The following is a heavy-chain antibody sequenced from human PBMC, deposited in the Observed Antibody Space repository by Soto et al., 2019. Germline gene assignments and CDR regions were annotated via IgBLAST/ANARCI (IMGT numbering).Heavy chain of an antibody. CDR3: ARALNAKRGIQLWT. J-gene: IGHJ5*02. V-gene: IGHV4-30-4*01. Sequence: QLQESGPGPVRPSQTLSVNCTVSGGSFSSGDFYWTWIRQSPGKGLEWIGYISYSGSTYYNPSLRSRLTISIDTSKSQCSLKLSSVIAADTALYYCARALNAKRGIQLWTWGQGTLVTVSS. CDR2: ISYSGST. CDR1: GGSFSSGDFY. D-gene: IGHD5-18*01.